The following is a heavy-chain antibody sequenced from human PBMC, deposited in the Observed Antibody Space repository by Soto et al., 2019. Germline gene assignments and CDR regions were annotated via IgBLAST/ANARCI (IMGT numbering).Heavy chain of an antibody. Sequence: ASVKVSCKASGYTFTSYGISWVRQAPGQGLEWMGWINGYNGNTNHAQKLQGRVTMSTDTSTSTAYMELRSLRSDDSAVYYCARERRLGIDGMDVWGQGTTVTVSS. V-gene: IGHV1-18*01. J-gene: IGHJ6*02. CDR3: ARERRLGIDGMDV. CDR2: INGYNGNT. CDR1: GYTFTSYG. D-gene: IGHD7-27*01.